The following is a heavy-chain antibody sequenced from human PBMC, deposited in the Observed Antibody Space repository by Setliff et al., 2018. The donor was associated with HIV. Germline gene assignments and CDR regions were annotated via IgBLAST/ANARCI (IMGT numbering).Heavy chain of an antibody. CDR3: ARDDHYYDMGSILSDWFFDL. CDR2: IIPIFGST. Sequence: SVKVSCKISGYIFSHYGVTWVRQAPGQGLEWMGGIIPIFGSTTYAQKFQDRVTITADESKDTVEMELSSLTSEDTAVYYCARDDHYYDMGSILSDWFFDLWDRGTLVTVSS. J-gene: IGHJ2*01. D-gene: IGHD3-22*01. V-gene: IGHV1-69*13. CDR1: GYIFSHYG.